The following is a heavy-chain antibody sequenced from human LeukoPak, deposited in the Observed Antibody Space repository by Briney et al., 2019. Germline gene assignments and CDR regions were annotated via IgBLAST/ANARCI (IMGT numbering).Heavy chain of an antibody. CDR1: GFMFSDHY. V-gene: IGHV3-72*01. CDR3: ARPNGIDWSIDYFDY. CDR2: IRNRARGHTT. J-gene: IGHJ4*02. Sequence: PGGSLRLSGAASGFMFSDHYMDWVRQPPGKGLEWVGRIRNRARGHTTEYAASVKGRFIVSRDDSKNSVYLQMNSLKTEDTAVYYCARPNGIDWSIDYFDYWGQGTLVTVSP. D-gene: IGHD3-9*01.